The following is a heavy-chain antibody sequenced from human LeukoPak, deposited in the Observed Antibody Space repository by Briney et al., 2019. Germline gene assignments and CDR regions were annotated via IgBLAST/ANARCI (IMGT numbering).Heavy chain of an antibody. J-gene: IGHJ3*01. CDR3: TRDQYYSDNSGYPSDV. Sequence: GGSLRLSCAASGFTFSSYGMHWVRKAPGKGLEWVSFISGSSSDIYYADSVKGRFTISRDNAKNSLYLQMNSLRAEDTATYYCTRDQYYSDNSGYPSDVWGQGTVVTVSS. D-gene: IGHD3-22*01. V-gene: IGHV3-21*06. CDR1: GFTFSSYG. CDR2: ISGSSSDI.